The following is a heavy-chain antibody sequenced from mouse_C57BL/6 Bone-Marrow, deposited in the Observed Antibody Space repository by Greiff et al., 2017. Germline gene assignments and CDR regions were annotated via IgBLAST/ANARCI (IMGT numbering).Heavy chain of an antibody. CDR1: GYTFTDYE. J-gene: IGHJ2*01. D-gene: IGHD1-1*01. V-gene: IGHV1-15*01. Sequence: QVQLQQSGAELVRPGASVTLSCKASGYTFTDYEMHWVKQTPVHGLEWIGAIDPETGGTAYNQKFKGKAILTADKSSSTAYMELRSLTSEDSAVYYCKRVDYYGSSLYYFDYGGQGTALTVTS. CDR3: KRVDYYGSSLYYFDY. CDR2: IDPETGGT.